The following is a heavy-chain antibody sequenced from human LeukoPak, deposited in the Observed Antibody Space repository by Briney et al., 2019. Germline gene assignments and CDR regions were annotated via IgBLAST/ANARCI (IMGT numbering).Heavy chain of an antibody. CDR1: GFTFSDYY. CDR3: AGDVGIAARQDWFDP. V-gene: IGHV3-11*01. J-gene: IGHJ5*02. Sequence: GGSLRLSCAASGFTFSDYYMSWIRQAPGKGLEWVSYISSSGGTIYYADSVKGRFTISRDNAKNSLYLQMNSLRAEDTAVYYCAGDVGIAARQDWFDPWGQGTLVTVSS. D-gene: IGHD6-6*01. CDR2: ISSSGGTI.